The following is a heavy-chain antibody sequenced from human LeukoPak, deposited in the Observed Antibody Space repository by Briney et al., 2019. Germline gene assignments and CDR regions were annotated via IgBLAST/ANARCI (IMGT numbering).Heavy chain of an antibody. CDR3: ARDWFGATGGYYWFDP. D-gene: IGHD1-26*01. CDR1: GGSISSGDYY. Sequence: PSETLSLTCTVSGGSISSGDYYWSWIRQPPGKGLEWIGYIYYSGSTYYNPSLKSRVTISVDTSKNQFSLKLSSVTAADTAVYYCARDWFGATGGYYWFDPWGQGTLVTVSS. V-gene: IGHV4-30-4*01. CDR2: IYYSGST. J-gene: IGHJ5*02.